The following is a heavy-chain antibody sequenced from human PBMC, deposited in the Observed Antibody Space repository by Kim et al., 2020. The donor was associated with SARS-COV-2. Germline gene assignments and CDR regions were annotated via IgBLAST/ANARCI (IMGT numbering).Heavy chain of an antibody. J-gene: IGHJ4*02. D-gene: IGHD3-3*01. V-gene: IGHV4-59*01. CDR3: AREKPSGYAHYFDY. Sequence: SPSLKRRVTISVDTSKNQFSLKLSSVTAADTAVYYCAREKPSGYAHYFDYWGQGTLVTVSS.